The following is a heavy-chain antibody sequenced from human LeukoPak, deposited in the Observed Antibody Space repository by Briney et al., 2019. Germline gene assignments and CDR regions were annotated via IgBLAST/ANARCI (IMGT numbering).Heavy chain of an antibody. D-gene: IGHD2-8*01. Sequence: GASVKVSCKASGGTFSSYAISWVRQAPGQGLEWMGRIIPILGIANYAQKFQGRVTIAADKSTSTAYMELSSLRSEDTAVYYCARDSRQMGYYGMDVWGQGTTVTVSS. CDR1: GGTFSSYA. V-gene: IGHV1-69*04. CDR3: ARDSRQMGYYGMDV. J-gene: IGHJ6*02. CDR2: IIPILGIA.